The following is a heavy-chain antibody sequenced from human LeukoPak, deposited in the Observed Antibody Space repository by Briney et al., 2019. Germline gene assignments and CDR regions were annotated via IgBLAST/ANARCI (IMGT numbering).Heavy chain of an antibody. CDR3: AKGNLRGPPPNIDY. D-gene: IGHD5/OR15-5a*01. V-gene: IGHV3-23*01. Sequence: GGSLRLSCAASGFTFPSYAMSWVRQAPWKGLEWVSAISGRGDSTYYADSVKGRFTISRDDSKNTLYLQVNTLRAEDMAVYYCAKGNLRGPPPNIDYWGQGTLVTVSS. CDR2: ISGRGDST. J-gene: IGHJ4*02. CDR1: GFTFPSYA.